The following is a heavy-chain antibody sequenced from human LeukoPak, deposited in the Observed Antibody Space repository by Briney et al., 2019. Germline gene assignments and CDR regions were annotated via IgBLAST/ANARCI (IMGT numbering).Heavy chain of an antibody. J-gene: IGHJ5*02. CDR2: INPNSGGST. CDR3: ARADRLHGGPYLIGP. CDR1: GYTFTGYY. D-gene: IGHD2-21*01. Sequence: GASVKVSCKASGYTFTGYYMHWVRQAPGQGLEWMGWINPNSGGSTSYAQKFQGRVTMTRDTSITTVYMEVSWLTSDDTAIYYCARADRLHGGPYLIGPWGQGTLVTVSS. V-gene: IGHV1-2*02.